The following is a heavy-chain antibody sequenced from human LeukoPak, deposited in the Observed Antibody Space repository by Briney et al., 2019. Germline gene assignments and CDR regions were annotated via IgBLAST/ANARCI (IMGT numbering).Heavy chain of an antibody. CDR3: ARVGARLGAFDI. CDR2: IKSDGSST. Sequence: SCKASGYTFTSYYMHWVRQAPGKGLVWVSRIKSDGSSTSYADSVKGRFTISRDNAKNTLYLQMNSLRAEDTAVYYCARVGARLGAFDIWGQGTMVTVSS. D-gene: IGHD6-25*01. CDR1: GYTFTSYY. J-gene: IGHJ3*02. V-gene: IGHV3-74*01.